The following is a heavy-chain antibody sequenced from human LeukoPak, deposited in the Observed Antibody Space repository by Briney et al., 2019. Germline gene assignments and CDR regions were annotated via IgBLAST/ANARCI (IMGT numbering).Heavy chain of an antibody. V-gene: IGHV3-7*01. J-gene: IGHJ5*02. CDR3: ARNRRVAVAGSPNNWFDP. D-gene: IGHD6-19*01. Sequence: GGSLRLSCAASGFTFSSYWMSWVRQAPGKGLEWVANIKQDGSEKYCVDSVKGRFTISRDNAKNSLYLQMNSLRAEDTAVYYCARNRRVAVAGSPNNWFDPWGQGTLVTVSS. CDR2: IKQDGSEK. CDR1: GFTFSSYW.